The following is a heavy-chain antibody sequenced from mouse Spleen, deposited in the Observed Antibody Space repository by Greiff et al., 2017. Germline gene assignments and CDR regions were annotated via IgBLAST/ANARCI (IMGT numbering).Heavy chain of an antibody. J-gene: IGHJ4*01. CDR2: IDPETGGT. CDR1: GYTFTDYE. V-gene: IGHV1-15*01. D-gene: IGHD3-1*01. Sequence: QVQLKQSGAELVRPGASVTLSCKASGYTFTDYEMHWVKQTPVHGLEWIGAIDPETGGTAYNQKFKGKAILTADKSSSTAYMELRSLTSEDSAVYYCTPTARATSYAMDYWGQGTSVTVSS. CDR3: TPTARATSYAMDY.